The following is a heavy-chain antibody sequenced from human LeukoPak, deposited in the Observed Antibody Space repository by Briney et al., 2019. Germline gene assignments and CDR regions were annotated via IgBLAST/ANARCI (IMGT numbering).Heavy chain of an antibody. D-gene: IGHD1-26*01. CDR2: IYPGDSDT. V-gene: IGHV5-51*01. CDR3: ARQSNLGGSPTHFDY. CDR1: GYSFTTYW. J-gene: IGHJ4*02. Sequence: GESLKISCKGSGYSFTTYWIGWVRQMPGNGLEWMGIIYPGDSDTRYSPSFQGQVTIPADKSISTAYLQWSSLKASDTAMYYCARQSNLGGSPTHFDYWGQGTLVTVSS.